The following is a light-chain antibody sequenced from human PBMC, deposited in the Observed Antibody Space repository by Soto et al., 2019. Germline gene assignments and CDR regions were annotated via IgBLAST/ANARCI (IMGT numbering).Light chain of an antibody. J-gene: IGKJ1*01. CDR1: QNIRND. V-gene: IGKV1-6*01. Sequence: AIQLTQTPSSLSASVGDRVTISCRASQNIRNDLGWYQQRVGRAPRLLIYAAFSLDDGVPSRFSGSVSGTDFTLTISSLQPEDSATYYCLYDFKFPRTFAQGTKVEVK. CDR2: AAF. CDR3: LYDFKFPRT.